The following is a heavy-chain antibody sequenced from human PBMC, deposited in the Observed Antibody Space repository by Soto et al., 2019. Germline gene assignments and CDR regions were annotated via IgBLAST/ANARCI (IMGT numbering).Heavy chain of an antibody. CDR2: IIPIFGTA. Sequence: SVKVSCKASGGTFSSYAISWVRQAPGQGLEWMGGIIPIFGTANYAQKFQGRVTITADESTSTAYMVLSSLRSEDTAVYYCAKYYHDSSGYYSDYYYGMDVWGQGTTVTVSS. V-gene: IGHV1-69*13. CDR3: AKYYHDSSGYYSDYYYGMDV. CDR1: GGTFSSYA. D-gene: IGHD3-22*01. J-gene: IGHJ6*02.